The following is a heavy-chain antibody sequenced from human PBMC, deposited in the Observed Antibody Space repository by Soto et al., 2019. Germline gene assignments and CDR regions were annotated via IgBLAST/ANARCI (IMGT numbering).Heavy chain of an antibody. CDR2: IYYLGRT. CDR1: DSISTYY. CDR3: ARGNQLLSPYFDY. V-gene: IGHV4-59*12. Sequence: SETLSLTCTVDSISTYYWNWIRQTPGKGLEWIGYIYYLGRTNYNRSLKSRVTISIDMSKNQFSLRLNSVTAADTAVYYCARGNQLLSPYFDYWGQGTLVTVSS. J-gene: IGHJ4*02. D-gene: IGHD2-2*01.